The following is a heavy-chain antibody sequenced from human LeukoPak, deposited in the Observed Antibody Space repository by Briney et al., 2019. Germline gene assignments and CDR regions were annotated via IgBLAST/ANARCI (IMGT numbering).Heavy chain of an antibody. CDR2: IVVGSGNT. V-gene: IGHV1-58*02. D-gene: IGHD3-3*01. CDR1: GFTFTSSA. J-gene: IGHJ6*02. CDR3: AATTGTYYDFWSGRDYYGMDV. Sequence: SVKVSCKASGFTFTSSAMQWVRQGRGQRLEWIGWIVVGSGNTNYAQKFQERVTITRDMSTSTAYMELSSLRSEDTAVYYCAATTGTYYDFWSGRDYYGMDVWGQGTTVTVSS.